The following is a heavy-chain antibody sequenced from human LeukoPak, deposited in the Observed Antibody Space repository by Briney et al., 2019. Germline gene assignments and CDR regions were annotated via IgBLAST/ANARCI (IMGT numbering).Heavy chain of an antibody. J-gene: IGHJ6*02. CDR3: ARDPSHLTYYYDSSGYPPPLGYGMDV. CDR1: GFTFSDYY. CDR2: ITNRGDTV. D-gene: IGHD3-22*01. V-gene: IGHV3-11*01. Sequence: GGSLRLSCAASGFTFSDYYMTWVRQAPGKGLEWLSYITNRGDTVFYADSVKGRFTVSRDNAKRSLYLQMNSLRAEDTAVYYCARDPSHLTYYYDSSGYPPPLGYGMDVWGQGTTVTVSS.